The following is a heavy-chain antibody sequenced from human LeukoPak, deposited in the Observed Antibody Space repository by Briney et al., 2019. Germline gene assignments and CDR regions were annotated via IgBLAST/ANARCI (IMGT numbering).Heavy chain of an antibody. Sequence: GASVKVSCKASGYTFTGYYMHWVRQAPGQGLEWMGWINPNSGGTNYAQKFQGRVTMTRDTSISTAYMELSRLRSDDTAVYYCARDRVTYYYDSSGENDNWGQGTLVTVSS. CDR1: GYTFTGYY. D-gene: IGHD3-22*01. CDR2: INPNSGGT. CDR3: ARDRVTYYYDSSGENDN. J-gene: IGHJ4*02. V-gene: IGHV1-2*02.